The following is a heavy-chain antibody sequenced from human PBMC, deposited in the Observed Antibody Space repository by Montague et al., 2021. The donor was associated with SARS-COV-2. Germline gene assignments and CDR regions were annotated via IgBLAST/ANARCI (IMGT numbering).Heavy chain of an antibody. CDR3: ARDTGLLWFGKDAFDI. Sequence: SRSFSLSASGFPFSSYSMNWVRQAPGKGLEWVSSISSSSSYIYYADSVKGRFTISRDNAKNSLYLQMNSLRAEDTAVYYCARDTGLLWFGKDAFDIWGQGTMVTVSS. CDR1: GFPFSSYS. CDR2: ISSSSSYI. V-gene: IGHV3-21*01. J-gene: IGHJ3*02. D-gene: IGHD3-10*01.